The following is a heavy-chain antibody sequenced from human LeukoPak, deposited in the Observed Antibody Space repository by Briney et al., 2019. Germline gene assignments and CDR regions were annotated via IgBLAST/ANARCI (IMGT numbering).Heavy chain of an antibody. Sequence: GGSLRLSCAASGFTFSSYWMHWVRQAPGKGLVWVSRINSDGSSTSYADSVKGRFTISRDNAKNTLYLQMNSLRAEDTAVYYCAIILTTVVTPDYYYGMDVWGQGTTVTVSS. CDR3: AIILTTVVTPDYYYGMDV. D-gene: IGHD4-23*01. CDR2: INSDGSST. CDR1: GFTFSSYW. J-gene: IGHJ6*02. V-gene: IGHV3-74*01.